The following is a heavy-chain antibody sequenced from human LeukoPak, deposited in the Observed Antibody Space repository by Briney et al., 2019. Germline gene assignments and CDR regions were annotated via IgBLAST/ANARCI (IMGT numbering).Heavy chain of an antibody. Sequence: SETLSLICTVSGGSISSYPWSWIRQPAGKELEWIGRISTSGSTSGSTNYNPSLKSLITISVDKSKYQFSLKLSSVTAADTAIYYCARARGSNWSFVRDWGQGMLVTVSS. V-gene: IGHV4-4*07. CDR3: ARARGSNWSFVRD. J-gene: IGHJ4*02. D-gene: IGHD6-13*01. CDR1: GGSISSYP. CDR2: ISTSGSTSGST.